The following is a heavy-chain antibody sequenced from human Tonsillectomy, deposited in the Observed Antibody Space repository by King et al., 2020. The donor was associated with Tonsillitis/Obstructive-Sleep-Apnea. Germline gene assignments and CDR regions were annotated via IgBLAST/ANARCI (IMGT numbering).Heavy chain of an antibody. CDR3: ARPPYYYDSSGYYS. D-gene: IGHD3-22*01. CDR2: INSDGRST. CDR1: GFTLSSYW. Sequence: VQLVESGGGLVQPGGSLRLSCAASGFTLSSYWMYWVRQAPGKGLVWVSRINSDGRSTSYADSVKGRFTISRDNAKNTLYLQMNSLRAEDTAVYYCARPPYYYDSSGYYSWGQGTLVTVSS. V-gene: IGHV3-74*01. J-gene: IGHJ4*02.